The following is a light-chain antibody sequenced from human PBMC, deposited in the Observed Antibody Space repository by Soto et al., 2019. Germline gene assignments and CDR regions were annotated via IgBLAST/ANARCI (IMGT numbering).Light chain of an antibody. V-gene: IGLV2-14*01. CDR3: SLYTSSDTPYV. J-gene: IGLJ1*01. CDR1: SSDVGAYDY. CDR2: VVS. Sequence: QSALTQPASVSGSPGKSITISCTGTSSDVGAYDYVSWYQQHPDKAPKLIIYVVSNRPSGVSNRFSGSKSGNTASLTISGLQAEDEADYYCSLYTSSDTPYVFGTGTKVTVL.